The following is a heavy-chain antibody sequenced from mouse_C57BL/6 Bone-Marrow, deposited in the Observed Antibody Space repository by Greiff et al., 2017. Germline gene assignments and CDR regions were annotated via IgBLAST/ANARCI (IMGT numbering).Heavy chain of an antibody. CDR1: GFTFSSYA. CDR2: ISDGGSYT. J-gene: IGHJ2*01. V-gene: IGHV5-4*01. Sequence: EVHLVESGGGLVKPGGSLKLSCAASGFTFSSYAMSWVRQTPDKRLEWVATISDGGSYTYYPDNVKGRFTISRDNAKNNLYLQMSHLKSEDTAMYYCARDGVTHYFDYWGQGTTLTVSS. D-gene: IGHD2-3*01. CDR3: ARDGVTHYFDY.